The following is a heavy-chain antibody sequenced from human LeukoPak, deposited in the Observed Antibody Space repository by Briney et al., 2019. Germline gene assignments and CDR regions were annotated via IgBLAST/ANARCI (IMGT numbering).Heavy chain of an antibody. V-gene: IGHV3-23*01. J-gene: IGHJ4*02. CDR1: GSFSSYV. CDR3: AKDLILVLPAAYDY. D-gene: IGHD2-2*01. CDR2: LSASGGST. Sequence: GGSLRLSCAASGSFSSYVMTWVRPAPGRGLEWVSTLSASGGSTYYADSVKGRFTISRDNSKNTLYLQMSSLRAEDTAVYFCAKDLILVLPAAYDYWGQGTLVTVSS.